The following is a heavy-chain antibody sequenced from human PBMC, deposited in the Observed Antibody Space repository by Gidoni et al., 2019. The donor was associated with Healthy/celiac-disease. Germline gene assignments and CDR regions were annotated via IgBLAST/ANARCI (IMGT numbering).Heavy chain of an antibody. J-gene: IGHJ5*02. CDR2: INHSGST. V-gene: IGHV4-34*01. Sequence: QVQLQQWGAGLLKPSETLSLTCAVYGGSFSGYYWSWIRQPPGKGLEWIGEINHSGSTNYNPSLKSRVTISVDTSKNQFSLKLSSVTAADTAVYYCARASEYGDIVVVKWFDPWGQGTLVTVSS. D-gene: IGHD2-2*01. CDR1: GGSFSGYY. CDR3: ARASEYGDIVVVKWFDP.